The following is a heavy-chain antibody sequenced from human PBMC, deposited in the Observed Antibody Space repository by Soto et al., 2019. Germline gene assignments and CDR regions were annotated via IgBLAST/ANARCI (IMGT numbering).Heavy chain of an antibody. CDR3: ARAPAVLGYCSSTSCSSPFYYYYYMDV. J-gene: IGHJ6*03. V-gene: IGHV3-11*01. Sequence: GGSLRLSCAASGFTFSDYYMSWIRQAPGKGLEWVSYISSSGSTIYYADSVKGRFTISRDNAKNSLYLQMNSLRAEDTAVYYCARAPAVLGYCSSTSCSSPFYYYYYMDVWGKGTTVTVSS. CDR2: ISSSGSTI. D-gene: IGHD2-2*01. CDR1: GFTFSDYY.